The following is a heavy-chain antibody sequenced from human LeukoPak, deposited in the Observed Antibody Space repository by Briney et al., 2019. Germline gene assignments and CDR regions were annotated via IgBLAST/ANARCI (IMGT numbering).Heavy chain of an antibody. CDR3: ARDSGTYYDFWSGSYGFDP. Sequence: SETLSLTCTVSAGSISSDSYYWGWIRQPPGKGLEWIGYIYYSGSTNYNPSLKSRVTISVDTSKNQFSLKLSSVTAADTAVYYCARDSGTYYDFWSGSYGFDPWGQGTLVTVSS. CDR2: IYYSGST. J-gene: IGHJ5*02. V-gene: IGHV4-61*01. CDR1: AGSISSDSYY. D-gene: IGHD3-3*01.